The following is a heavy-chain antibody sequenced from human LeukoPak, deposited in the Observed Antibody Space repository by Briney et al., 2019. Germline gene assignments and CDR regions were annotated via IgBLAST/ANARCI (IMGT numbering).Heavy chain of an antibody. CDR3: ARGSSTRDNNWFDP. CDR2: IIPILGIA. V-gene: IGHV1-69*04. J-gene: IGHJ5*02. Sequence: SVKVSCKASGGTFSSYAISWVRQAPGQGLEWMGRIIPILGIANYAQKFQGRVTITADKSTSTAYMGLSSLRSEDTAVYYCARGSSTRDNNWFDPWGQGTLVTVSS. CDR1: GGTFSSYA. D-gene: IGHD2-2*01.